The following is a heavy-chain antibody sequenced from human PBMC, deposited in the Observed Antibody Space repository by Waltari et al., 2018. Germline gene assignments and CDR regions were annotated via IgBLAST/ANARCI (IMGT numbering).Heavy chain of an antibody. D-gene: IGHD2-21*01. CDR3: AEMGYYYFES. J-gene: IGHJ4*02. Sequence: QVQLQESGPGLVNPSGTLSLTCAISGDSISNDNWWSWVRQPPGKGPEWIGEIYHSGSTHYNPTLQSRITISVDKSTNPFSLKLTSVTAADTAVYYCAEMGYYYFESWGQGTLVTVSS. CDR2: IYHSGST. CDR1: GDSISNDNW. V-gene: IGHV4-4*02.